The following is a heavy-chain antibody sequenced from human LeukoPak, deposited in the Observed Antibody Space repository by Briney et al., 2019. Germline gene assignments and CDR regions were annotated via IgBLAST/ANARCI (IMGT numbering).Heavy chain of an antibody. D-gene: IGHD3-10*01. Sequence: ASVKASCKASGYTFTGYYMHWVRQAPGQGLEWMGWINPNSGGTNFAQKFQGRVTMTRDTSISTAYMELSRLRSDDTAVYYCARFHYYGSGSLDYWGQGTLVTVSS. CDR3: ARFHYYGSGSLDY. CDR2: INPNSGGT. J-gene: IGHJ4*02. V-gene: IGHV1-2*02. CDR1: GYTFTGYY.